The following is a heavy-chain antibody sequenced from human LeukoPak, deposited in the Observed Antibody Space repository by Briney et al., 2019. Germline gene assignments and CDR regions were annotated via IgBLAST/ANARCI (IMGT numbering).Heavy chain of an antibody. CDR3: ARQVNVGPTAAWYFDY. V-gene: IGHV5-51*01. J-gene: IGHJ4*02. CDR1: GYSFTSYW. CDR2: IYPGDSDT. Sequence: GESLKISCKGSGYSFTSYWIGWVRQTPGKGLEWMGIIYPGDSDTRYSPSFQGQVTISADKSISTAYLQWSSLKASDTAMYYCARQVNVGPTAAWYFDYWGQGTLVTVSS. D-gene: IGHD2-15*01.